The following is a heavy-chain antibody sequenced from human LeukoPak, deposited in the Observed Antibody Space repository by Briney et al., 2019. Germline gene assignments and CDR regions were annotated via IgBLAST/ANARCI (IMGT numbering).Heavy chain of an antibody. CDR2: IYTSGST. D-gene: IGHD2-2*01. CDR1: GGSVSSYY. J-gene: IGHJ3*02. V-gene: IGHV4-4*07. Sequence: PSETLSLTCTVSGGSVSSYYWSWIRQPAGKGLEWIGRIYTSGSTNYNPSLKSRVTMSVDTSKNQFSLKLSSVTAADTAVYYCARAVSIVVVPAAKSPGAFDIWGQGTMVTVSS. CDR3: ARAVSIVVVPAAKSPGAFDI.